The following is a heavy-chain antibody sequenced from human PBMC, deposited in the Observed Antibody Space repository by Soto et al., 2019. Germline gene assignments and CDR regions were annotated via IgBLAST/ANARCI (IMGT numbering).Heavy chain of an antibody. CDR1: GFTFSDYY. Sequence: QVQLVESGGGLVKPGGSLRLSCAASGFTFSDYYMSWIRQAPGKGLEWVSYISSGGSPIYYTDSVKGRFTISRDNAENSLYLQMNSLRAEDTAVDYCARDPRYCSGGDCYSAGGDHYYYYMHVWGKETTVTVSS. V-gene: IGHV3-11*01. CDR2: ISSGGSPI. J-gene: IGHJ6*03. CDR3: ARDPRYCSGGDCYSAGGDHYYYYMHV. D-gene: IGHD2-15*01.